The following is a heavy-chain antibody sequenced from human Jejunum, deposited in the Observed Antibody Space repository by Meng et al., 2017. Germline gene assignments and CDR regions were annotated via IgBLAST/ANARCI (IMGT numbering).Heavy chain of an antibody. CDR1: GGSISDSNW. CDR3: ARDLLGPAIAASGYIDP. CDR2: IYHTGST. D-gene: IGHD5-12*01. V-gene: IGHV4-4*02. J-gene: IGHJ5*02. Sequence: QVQLQESGPGLVKPSGTLALTCAVSGGSISDSNWWSWVRQPPGKGLEWIGEIYHTGSTNYNPSLKSRVTMSLDKSKNQFFLDLTSVTAADTAVYYCARDLLGPAIAASGYIDPWGQGTLVTVSS.